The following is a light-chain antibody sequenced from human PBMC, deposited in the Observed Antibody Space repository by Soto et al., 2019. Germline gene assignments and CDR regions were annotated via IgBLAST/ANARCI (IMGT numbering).Light chain of an antibody. CDR2: EVN. Sequence: QSVLTQPPSASGSPGQSVTISCTGTSGDVGAYNYVSWYQQHPGKAPKLVIFEVNKRPSGVPDRFSGSKSGNTASLTVSGLQTEDEADYYCNSYAVSNTFVFGTGTKVT. V-gene: IGLV2-8*01. CDR3: NSYAVSNTFV. J-gene: IGLJ1*01. CDR1: SGDVGAYNY.